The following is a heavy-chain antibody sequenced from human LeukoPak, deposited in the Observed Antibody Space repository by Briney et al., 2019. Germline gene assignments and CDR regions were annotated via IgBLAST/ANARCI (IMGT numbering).Heavy chain of an antibody. CDR3: ARHPQWAESGSFDY. J-gene: IGHJ4*02. CDR2: IYYSGNT. V-gene: IGHV4-59*08. D-gene: IGHD6-13*01. CDR1: GGSISTYY. Sequence: SETLSLTCTVSGGSISTYYWSWIRRPPGKGLEWIGHIYYSGNTNYNPSLKSRVTISIDTSKNQFSLELSSVTAADTAVYYCARHPQWAESGSFDYWGQGTLVIVSS.